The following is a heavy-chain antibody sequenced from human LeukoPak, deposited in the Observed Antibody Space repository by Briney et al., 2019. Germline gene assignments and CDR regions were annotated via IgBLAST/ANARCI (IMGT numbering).Heavy chain of an antibody. CDR3: AKSLSSGWYDGYFQH. CDR1: GFTFSSYA. CDR2: ISGSGGST. J-gene: IGHJ1*01. V-gene: IGHV3-23*01. D-gene: IGHD6-19*01. Sequence: GGSLRLSCAASGFTFSSYAMSWVRQAPGKGLEWVSAISGSGGSTYYADSVKGRFTISRDNSKNTLYQQMNSLRAEDTAVYYCAKSLSSGWYDGYFQHWGQGTLVTVSS.